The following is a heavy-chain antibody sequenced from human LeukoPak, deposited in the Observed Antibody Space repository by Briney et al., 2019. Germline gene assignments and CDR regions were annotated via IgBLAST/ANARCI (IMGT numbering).Heavy chain of an antibody. CDR2: ISYDGSNK. CDR1: GFTFSSYA. CDR3: ARDRCSSTICSRVLPDY. V-gene: IGHV3-30-3*01. Sequence: PGGSLRLSCAASGFTFSSYAMHWVRQAPGKGLEWVAVISYDGSNKYYADSVKGRFTISRDNSKNTLYLQMNSLRAEDTAVYYCARDRCSSTICSRVLPDYWGQGTLVTVSS. D-gene: IGHD2-2*01. J-gene: IGHJ4*02.